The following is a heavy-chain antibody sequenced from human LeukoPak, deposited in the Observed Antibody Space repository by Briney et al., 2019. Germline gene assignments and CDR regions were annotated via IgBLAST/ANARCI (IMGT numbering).Heavy chain of an antibody. D-gene: IGHD2-15*01. CDR1: GFIFSSYA. CDR3: AKRVVGSYD. J-gene: IGHJ4*02. CDR2: TSGSGSST. V-gene: IGHV3-23*01. Sequence: GGSLRLSCAASGFIFSSYAMAWVRQAPGKGLEWVSATSGSGSSTYYADSVKGRFTISRDNSKNTLYLQMNSLRAEDSALYYCAKRVVGSYDWGQGTLVTVSS.